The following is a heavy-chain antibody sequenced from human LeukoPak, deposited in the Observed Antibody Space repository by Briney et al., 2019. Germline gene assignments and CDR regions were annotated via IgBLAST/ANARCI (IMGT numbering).Heavy chain of an antibody. V-gene: IGHV1-2*02. CDR3: AMTTVTTTGMDV. J-gene: IGHJ6*02. Sequence: GASVKVSCKASGYTFTGYYMHWVRQAPGQGLEWMGWTNPNSGGTNYAQKFQGRVTMTRDTSISTAYMELSRLRSDDTAVYYCAMTTVTTTGMDVWGQGTTVTVSS. D-gene: IGHD4-17*01. CDR2: TNPNSGGT. CDR1: GYTFTGYY.